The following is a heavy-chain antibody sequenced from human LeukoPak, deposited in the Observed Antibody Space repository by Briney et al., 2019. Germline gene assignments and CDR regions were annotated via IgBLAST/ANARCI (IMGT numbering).Heavy chain of an antibody. Sequence: SVKVSCKASGGTFSSYAISWVRQAPGQGLEWMGGIIPIFGTANYAQKFQGRVTITADKSTSTAYMELSSLRSEDTAVYYCARVANYYDSSGDDYWGQGTLVTVSS. J-gene: IGHJ4*02. V-gene: IGHV1-69*06. CDR1: GGTFSSYA. CDR2: IIPIFGTA. D-gene: IGHD3-22*01. CDR3: ARVANYYDSSGDDY.